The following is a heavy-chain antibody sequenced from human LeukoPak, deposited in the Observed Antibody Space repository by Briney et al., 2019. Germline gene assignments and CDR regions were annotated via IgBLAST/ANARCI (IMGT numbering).Heavy chain of an antibody. CDR2: INPNSGGT. CDR3: ARGDIRLQNYYMDV. Sequence: ASVKVSCKASGYTFTGYYMRWVRQAPGQGLEWMGWINPNSGGTNFAQKFQDRVTMTRDTSISTAYMELSRLRSDDTAVYYCARGDIRLQNYYMDVWGKGTTVTVSS. D-gene: IGHD2-15*01. J-gene: IGHJ6*03. V-gene: IGHV1-2*02. CDR1: GYTFTGYY.